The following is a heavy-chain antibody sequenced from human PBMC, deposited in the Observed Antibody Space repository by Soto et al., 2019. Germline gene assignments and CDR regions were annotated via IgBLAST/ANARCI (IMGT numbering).Heavy chain of an antibody. D-gene: IGHD2-2*02. J-gene: IGHJ6*02. V-gene: IGHV4-61*02. CDR3: AREKRPLFCSSTSCYIDYYYGMDV. Sequence: SETLSLTCTVSGGSISSGDYYWSWIRQPPGKGLEWIGRIYTSGSTNYNPSLKSRVTMSVDTSKNQFSLKVSSVTAAETAVYYCAREKRPLFCSSTSCYIDYYYGMDVWGQGTTVTVSS. CDR1: GGSISSGDYY. CDR2: IYTSGST.